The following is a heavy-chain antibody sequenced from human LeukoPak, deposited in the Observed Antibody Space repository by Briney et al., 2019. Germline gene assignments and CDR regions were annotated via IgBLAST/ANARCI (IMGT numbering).Heavy chain of an antibody. V-gene: IGHV3-23*01. CDR3: ARDRGMVRGPRGYYYYYYMDV. D-gene: IGHD3-10*01. J-gene: IGHJ6*03. CDR2: ISGSGGSR. Sequence: GGSLRLSCAASGFTFSTYGMSWVRQAPGKGLEWVSGISGSGGSRFYTDSVKGRFTISRDKSKNTLYLQMNSLTTEDTAVYYCARDRGMVRGPRGYYYYYYMDVWGKGTTVTISS. CDR1: GFTFSTYG.